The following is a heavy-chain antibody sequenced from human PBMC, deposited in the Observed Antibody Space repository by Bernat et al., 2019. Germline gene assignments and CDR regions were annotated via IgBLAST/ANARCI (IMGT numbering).Heavy chain of an antibody. J-gene: IGHJ3*02. CDR3: AKLSVLYYYGSSEAAFDI. CDR1: GFTFSSYG. V-gene: IGHV3-30*18. Sequence: QVQLVESGGGVVQPGRSLRLSRAASGFTFSSYGIHWFRPAPAKGLEWVAVISYDGSNKYYADSVKGRFTISRDNSKNTLYLQMNSLRDEDTAVYYCAKLSVLYYYGSSEAAFDIWGQGTMVTVSS. CDR2: ISYDGSNK. D-gene: IGHD3-22*01.